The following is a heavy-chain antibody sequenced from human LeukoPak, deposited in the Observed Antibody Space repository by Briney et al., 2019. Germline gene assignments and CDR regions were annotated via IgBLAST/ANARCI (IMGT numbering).Heavy chain of an antibody. D-gene: IGHD2-8*01. CDR1: GGSISSYY. V-gene: IGHV4-59*01. Sequence: SETLSLTCNVSGGSISSYYWSWIRQPPGKGLEWIGYIYYSGSTNYNPSLKSRVTISVDTSKNQFSLKLSSVTAADTAVYYCARGYCTNGVCYIGPFDYWGQGTLVTVSS. CDR3: ARGYCTNGVCYIGPFDY. J-gene: IGHJ4*02. CDR2: IYYSGST.